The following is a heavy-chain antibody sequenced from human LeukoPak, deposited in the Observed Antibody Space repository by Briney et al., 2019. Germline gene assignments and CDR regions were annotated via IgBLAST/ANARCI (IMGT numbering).Heavy chain of an antibody. CDR3: ARDPPSRGTRYFDY. D-gene: IGHD3-16*01. J-gene: IGHJ4*02. CDR2: IKQDGSEK. V-gene: IGHV3-7*01. Sequence: GGSLRLSCAASGFTFSSYWMSWVRQAPGKGLEWVANIKQDGSEKYYVDSVKGRFTISRDNAKNSLYLQMNSLRAEDTAVYYCARDPPSRGTRYFDYWGQGTLVTVSS. CDR1: GFTFSSYW.